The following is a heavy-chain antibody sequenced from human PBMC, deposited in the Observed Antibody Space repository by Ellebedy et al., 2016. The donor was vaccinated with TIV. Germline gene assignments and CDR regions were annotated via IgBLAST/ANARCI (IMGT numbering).Heavy chain of an antibody. D-gene: IGHD6-19*01. J-gene: IGHJ4*02. CDR2: IYHSGST. CDR3: ATKQWLIRMGFDY. V-gene: IGHV4-4*02. CDR1: GGSIGSSNW. Sequence: SETLSLTCAVSGGSIGSSNWWSWVRQPPGKGLEWIGEIYHSGSTNYNPSLKSRVTISVDMSKNQFSLKLSSVTAADTAVYYCATKQWLIRMGFDYWGQGTLVTVSS.